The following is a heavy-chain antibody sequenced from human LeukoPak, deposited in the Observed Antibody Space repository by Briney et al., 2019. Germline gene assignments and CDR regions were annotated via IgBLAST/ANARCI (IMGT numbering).Heavy chain of an antibody. CDR1: GFTFSSYR. CDR2: IKQDGSEK. CDR3: ARDRIDSAGYYNWGGNDAFDI. J-gene: IGHJ3*02. V-gene: IGHV3-7*01. Sequence: GGSLRLSCAASGFTFSSYRMSWVRQAPGKGLEWVANIKQDGSEKYYVDSVKGRFTISRDNAKNSLYLQMNSLRAEDTAVYYCARDRIDSAGYYNWGGNDAFDIWGQGTMVTVSS. D-gene: IGHD3-9*01.